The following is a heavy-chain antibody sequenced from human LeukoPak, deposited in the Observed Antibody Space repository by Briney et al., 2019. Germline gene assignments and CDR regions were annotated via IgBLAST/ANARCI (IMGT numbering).Heavy chain of an antibody. Sequence: SETLSLTCTVSGGSISSYYWSWIRQPPGKGLEWIGYIYYSASTNYNPSLKSRVTISVDTSKNQFSLKLSSVTAADTAVYYGAREVGYSSSSVAYYYCYYMDVWGKGTTVTVSS. V-gene: IGHV4-59*01. CDR1: GGSISSYY. J-gene: IGHJ6*03. CDR3: AREVGYSSSSVAYYYCYYMDV. CDR2: IYYSAST. D-gene: IGHD6-6*01.